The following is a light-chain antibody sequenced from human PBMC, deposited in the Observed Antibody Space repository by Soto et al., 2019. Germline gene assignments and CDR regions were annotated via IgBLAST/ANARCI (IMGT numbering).Light chain of an antibody. J-gene: IGLJ1*01. CDR1: SSDVGGYNY. CDR3: SSYTSSTTFV. V-gene: IGLV2-14*03. Sequence: QSALAQPASVSGSPGQSITIPCTGTSSDVGGYNYVSWYQQHPGKAPKLVISDVANRPSGVSNRFSGSKSGNTASLTISGLQAEDEAEYYCSSYTSSTTFVFGTGTKLTVL. CDR2: DVA.